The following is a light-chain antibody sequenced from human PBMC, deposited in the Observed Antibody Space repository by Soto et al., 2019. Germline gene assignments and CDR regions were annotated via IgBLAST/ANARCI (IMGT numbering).Light chain of an antibody. CDR2: DVT. CDR3: CSFEGTYTGV. V-gene: IGLV2-11*01. CDR1: SSDVGGYNY. Sequence: QSALTQPRSVSGSPGLSVTISCTGTSSDVGGYNYVSWYQQHPGKAPKLIIYDVTKRPSGVPDRFSGSKSGNTASLTISGLQADDEGDYYCCSFEGTYTGVFGGGTKVTVL. J-gene: IGLJ3*02.